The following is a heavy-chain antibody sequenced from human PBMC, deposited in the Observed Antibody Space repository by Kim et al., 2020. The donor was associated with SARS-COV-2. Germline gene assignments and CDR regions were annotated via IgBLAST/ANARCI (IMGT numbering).Heavy chain of an antibody. CDR3: ARIVGYSSGWQPGLVDY. D-gene: IGHD6-19*01. Sequence: GGSLRLSCAASGFTFSSYAMHWVRQAPGKGLEWVAVISYDGSNKYYADSVKGRFTISRDNSKNTLYLQMNSLRAEDTAVYYCARIVGYSSGWQPGLVDYWGQGTLVTVSS. V-gene: IGHV3-30-3*01. J-gene: IGHJ4*02. CDR1: GFTFSSYA. CDR2: ISYDGSNK.